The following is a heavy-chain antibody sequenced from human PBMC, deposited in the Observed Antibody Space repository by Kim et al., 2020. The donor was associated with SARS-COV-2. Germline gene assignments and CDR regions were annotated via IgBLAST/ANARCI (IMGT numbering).Heavy chain of an antibody. D-gene: IGHD4-17*01. J-gene: IGHJ4*02. V-gene: IGHV1-69*13. Sequence: SVKVSCKTSGGSFTAYATNWVRQAPGQGLEWMAGIVPVSGRIHYAEKFQARVTITADASTRTAYMELRGLRSDDTAVYFCARGPYDFGDYMLADWGQGTLVTVSS. CDR3: ARGPYDFGDYMLAD. CDR1: GGSFTAYA. CDR2: IVPVSGRI.